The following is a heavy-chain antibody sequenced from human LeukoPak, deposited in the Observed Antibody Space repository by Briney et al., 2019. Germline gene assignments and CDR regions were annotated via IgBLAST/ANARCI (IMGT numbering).Heavy chain of an antibody. D-gene: IGHD5-12*01. J-gene: IGHJ4*02. V-gene: IGHV3-74*03. Sequence: PGGSLRLSCAASGFTFSSYWMHWVRQAPGKGLVWVSRINSDGSSITYADSVKGRFTISRDNAKNTMYLQMNGLRVEDTAGYYCAREGRVSGYDFDCWGQGTLVTVSS. CDR2: INSDGSSI. CDR1: GFTFSSYW. CDR3: AREGRVSGYDFDC.